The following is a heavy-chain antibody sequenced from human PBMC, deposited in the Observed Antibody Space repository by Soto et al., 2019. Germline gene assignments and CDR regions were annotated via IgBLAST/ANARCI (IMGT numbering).Heavy chain of an antibody. J-gene: IGHJ5*02. CDR1: GFTVSSNF. D-gene: IGHD1-7*01. CDR3: AKGGWNYWFDP. Sequence: HLGGSLRLSCAASGFTVSSNFMSWVRQAPGKGLEWVSVIYGGGSTYYADSVKGRFTISRDNSKNTVYLQMSSLRVEDTAIYYCAKGGWNYWFDPWGQGTLVTVSS. V-gene: IGHV3-53*01. CDR2: IYGGGST.